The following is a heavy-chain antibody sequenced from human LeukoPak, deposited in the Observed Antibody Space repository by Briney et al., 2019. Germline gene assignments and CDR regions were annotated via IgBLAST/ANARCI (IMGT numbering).Heavy chain of an antibody. CDR2: INPSGGST. V-gene: IGHV1-46*01. CDR3: ARDRNTIFGVVIYWFDP. D-gene: IGHD3-3*01. J-gene: IGHJ5*02. Sequence: ASVKVSCNASGYXFTSYYMHWVRQAPGQGLEWMGIINPSGGSTSYAQKFQGRVTMTRDTSTSTVYMELSSLRSEDTAVYYCARDRNTIFGVVIYWFDPWGQGTLVTVSS. CDR1: GYXFTSYY.